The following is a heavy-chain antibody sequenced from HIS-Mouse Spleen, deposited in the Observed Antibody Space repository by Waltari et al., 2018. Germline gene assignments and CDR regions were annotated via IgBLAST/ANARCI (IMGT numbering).Heavy chain of an antibody. Sequence: QLQLQESGPGLVKPSETLSLTCTVSGGSISSSSYYWGWIRQPPGKGLEWIGSIYYSGSPYNNPSLKSRVTISVDTSKNQFSLKLSSVTAADTAVYYCATGRNRGGWYFDLWGRGTLVTVSS. D-gene: IGHD1-1*01. V-gene: IGHV4-39*01. CDR1: GGSISSSSYY. CDR2: IYYSGSP. J-gene: IGHJ2*01. CDR3: ATGRNRGGWYFDL.